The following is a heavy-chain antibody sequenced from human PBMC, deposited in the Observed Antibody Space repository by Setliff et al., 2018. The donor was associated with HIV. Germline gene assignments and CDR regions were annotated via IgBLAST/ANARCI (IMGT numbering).Heavy chain of an antibody. Sequence: GGSLRLSCAASEFTFSTYWMHWVRQAPGKGLVWVSRINSDGSSTSYADSVKGRFTISRDNAKNTLYLQMNSLRAEDTAVYFCTTESVFLDYFFDCWGQGTLVTVSS. CDR3: TTESVFLDYFFDC. V-gene: IGHV3-74*01. CDR2: INSDGSST. D-gene: IGHD3-9*01. J-gene: IGHJ4*02. CDR1: EFTFSTYW.